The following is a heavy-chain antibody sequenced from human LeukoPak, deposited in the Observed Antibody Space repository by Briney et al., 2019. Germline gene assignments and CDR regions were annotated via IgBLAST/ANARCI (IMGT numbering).Heavy chain of an antibody. CDR3: ARGDSMDV. CDR1: GFTVSGNY. J-gene: IGHJ6*02. V-gene: IGHV3-53*04. Sequence: GGSLRLSCAASGFTVSGNYMTWVRQAPGKGLEWVSVIYSGDTTYYADSVKGRFTISRHNSKNTLYLQMNSLRTEDTAVYYCARGDSMDVWGQGTTVTVSS. CDR2: IYSGDTT.